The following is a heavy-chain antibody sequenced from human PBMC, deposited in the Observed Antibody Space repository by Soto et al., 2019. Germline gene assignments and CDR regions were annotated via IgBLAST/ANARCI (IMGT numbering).Heavy chain of an antibody. Sequence: EVQLLESGGGLVQPGGSLRLSCVASGFTFSSYAMNWVRQAPGKGLEWVSTISGSGASTYYADSVKGRFTISRDNSKNTLYLQMNSLRAEDTAVYYCAKRGDPSYNWFDPWGQGTLVTVSS. CDR1: GFTFSSYA. D-gene: IGHD2-21*02. CDR3: AKRGDPSYNWFDP. J-gene: IGHJ5*02. V-gene: IGHV3-23*01. CDR2: ISGSGAST.